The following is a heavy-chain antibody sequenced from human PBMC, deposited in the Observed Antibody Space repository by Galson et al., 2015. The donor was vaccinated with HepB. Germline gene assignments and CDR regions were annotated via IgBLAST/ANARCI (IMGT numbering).Heavy chain of an antibody. Sequence: SLRLSCAASGFTFDDYTMHWVRQAPGKGLEWVSLISWDGGSTYYADSVKGRFTISRDNSKNSLYLQMNSLRTEDTALYYCAKDADNWNYFDYWGQGTLVTVSS. D-gene: IGHD1-1*01. CDR3: AKDADNWNYFDY. J-gene: IGHJ4*02. V-gene: IGHV3-43*01. CDR2: ISWDGGST. CDR1: GFTFDDYT.